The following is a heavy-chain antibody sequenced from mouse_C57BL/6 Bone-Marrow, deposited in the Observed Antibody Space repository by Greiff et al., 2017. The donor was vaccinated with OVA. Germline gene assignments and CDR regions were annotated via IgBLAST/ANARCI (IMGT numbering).Heavy chain of an antibody. Sequence: EVKLMESGAELVRPGASVKLSCTASGFNIKDDYMHWVKQRPEQGLEWIGWIDPENGDTEYASKFQGKATITADTSSNTAYLQLSSLTSEDTAVYYCTWDFDYWGQGTTLTVSS. V-gene: IGHV14-4*01. CDR2: IDPENGDT. CDR1: GFNIKDDY. CDR3: TWDFDY. J-gene: IGHJ2*01. D-gene: IGHD4-1*01.